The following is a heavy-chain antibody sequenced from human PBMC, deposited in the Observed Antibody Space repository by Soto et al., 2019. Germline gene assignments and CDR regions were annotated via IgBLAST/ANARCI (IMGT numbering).Heavy chain of an antibody. Sequence: QVQLVQSGAEVKKPGASVKVSCKASGYTFTIYGISWVRQAPGQGLEWMGWISGYNGNTDYAQNLQDRVTLTTDASTSSVDMELRSLRSDDTAVYYCARVDYYASSGYYGYWGQGNLITVSS. CDR2: ISGYNGNT. J-gene: IGHJ4*02. D-gene: IGHD3-22*01. CDR3: ARVDYYASSGYYGY. V-gene: IGHV1-18*04. CDR1: GYTFTIYG.